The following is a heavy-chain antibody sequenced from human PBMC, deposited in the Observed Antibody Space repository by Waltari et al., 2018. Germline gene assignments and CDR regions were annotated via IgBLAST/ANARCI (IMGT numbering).Heavy chain of an antibody. CDR1: GASIASSNYY. V-gene: IGHV4-39*01. CDR2: IYYTGST. D-gene: IGHD3-3*01. J-gene: IGHJ3*02. Sequence: QLQLQESGPGLVKPSETLSLTCSVSGASIASSNYYWGWVRQPPGKGLGWIGSIYYTGSTYYNPSLKSRVAFSVDTSRNQFSLKLTSVTAADTAIYYCSRTYYNFRSGQRRDTFHIWGPGTMVPVSS. CDR3: SRTYYNFRSGQRRDTFHI.